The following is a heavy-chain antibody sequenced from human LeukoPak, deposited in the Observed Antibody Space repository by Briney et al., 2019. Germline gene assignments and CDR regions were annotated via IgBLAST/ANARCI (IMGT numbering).Heavy chain of an antibody. J-gene: IGHJ4*02. CDR3: VRYLISSTGPFDY. Sequence: GGSLRLSCAASGCTFSSYSMNWVRQAPGKGLEWVSSISSSSSYIYYADSVKGRFTISRDNAKNSLYLQMNSLRAEDTAVYYCVRYLISSTGPFDYWGQGTLVTVSS. CDR2: ISSSSSYI. D-gene: IGHD2-8*02. CDR1: GCTFSSYS. V-gene: IGHV3-21*01.